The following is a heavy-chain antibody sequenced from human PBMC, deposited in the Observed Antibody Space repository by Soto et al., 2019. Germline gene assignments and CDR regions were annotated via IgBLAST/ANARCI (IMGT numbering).Heavy chain of an antibody. CDR1: GFTFINYW. J-gene: IGHJ5*02. Sequence: GGSLRLSCAASGFTFINYWMSWVRQAPGKGREWVANIKQDGGEKYYVDSVKGRFTISRDNAKNSLYLQMNSLRAEDTAVYYCARTKANKWFDPWGQGTLVTVSS. CDR2: IKQDGGEK. CDR3: ARTKANKWFDP. V-gene: IGHV3-7*03. D-gene: IGHD1-26*01.